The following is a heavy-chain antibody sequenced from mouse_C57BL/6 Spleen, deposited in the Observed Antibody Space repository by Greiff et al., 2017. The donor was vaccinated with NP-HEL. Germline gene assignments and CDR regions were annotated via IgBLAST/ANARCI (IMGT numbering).Heavy chain of an antibody. V-gene: IGHV5-4*01. CDR3: ARDQTVNFDY. CDR2: ISDGGSYT. J-gene: IGHJ2*01. CDR1: GFTFSSYA. Sequence: EVKLVESGGGLVKPGGSLKLSCAASGFTFSSYAMSWVRQTPEKRLEWVATISDGGSYTYYPDNVKGRFTISRDNAKNNLYLQMSHLKSEDTAMYYCARDQTVNFDYWGQGTTLTVSS. D-gene: IGHD1-1*01.